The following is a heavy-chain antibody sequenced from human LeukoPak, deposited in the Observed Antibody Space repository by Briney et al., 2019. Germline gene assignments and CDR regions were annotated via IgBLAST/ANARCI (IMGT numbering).Heavy chain of an antibody. D-gene: IGHD2-2*01. V-gene: IGHV1-46*01. CDR3: ARDETNCSSTSCYPSNWFDP. Sequence: ASVKVSCKASGYTFTSYYMHWVRQAPGQGLEWMGIINPSGGSTSYAQKFQGRVTMTRDTSTSTVYMDLSSLRSEDTAVYYCARDETNCSSTSCYPSNWFDPWGPGTLVTVSS. CDR1: GYTFTSYY. CDR2: INPSGGST. J-gene: IGHJ5*02.